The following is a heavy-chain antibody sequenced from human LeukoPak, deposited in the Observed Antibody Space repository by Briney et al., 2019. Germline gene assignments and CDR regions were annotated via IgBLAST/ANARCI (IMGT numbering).Heavy chain of an antibody. J-gene: IGHJ5*02. CDR2: IRPTDGRT. CDR3: TRTINSWFDP. D-gene: IGHD3-9*01. Sequence: GASVKISCKPSGYTFINHYIHWVRQARGQGLEWMGVIRPTDGRTSYAQNFQGRLSMTSDTSTSTAYMELSSLRSEDTAMYYCTRTINSWFDPWGQGTPVSVSS. V-gene: IGHV1-46*01. CDR1: GYTFINHY.